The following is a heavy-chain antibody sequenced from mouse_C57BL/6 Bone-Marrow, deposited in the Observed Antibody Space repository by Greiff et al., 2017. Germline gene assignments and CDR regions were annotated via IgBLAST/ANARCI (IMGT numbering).Heavy chain of an antibody. Sequence: VQLQQSGAELVKPGASVKLSCTASGFNIKDYYMHWVQPRTEQGLEWLGRIDPEDGETKYDPNFQGKAPITAETSSNTAYLQLSSLTSEDTAVYYCARSPTVAPYYFDYWGQGTTLTVAS. V-gene: IGHV14-2*01. D-gene: IGHD1-1*01. J-gene: IGHJ2*01. CDR1: GFNIKDYY. CDR2: IDPEDGET. CDR3: ARSPTVAPYYFDY.